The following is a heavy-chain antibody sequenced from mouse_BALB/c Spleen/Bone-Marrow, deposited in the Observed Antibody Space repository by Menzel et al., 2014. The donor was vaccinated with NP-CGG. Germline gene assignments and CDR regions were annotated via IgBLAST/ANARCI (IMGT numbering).Heavy chain of an antibody. CDR2: INSNGGST. J-gene: IGHJ3*01. V-gene: IGHV5-6-3*01. Sequence: EVQRVESGGGLVQPGGSLKLSCAASGFTFSSNGMSWVRQTPDKRLELVATINSNGGSTYYPDSVKGRFTISRDNAKNTLYMQMSSLKSEDTAMYYCAREDYDWFAYWGQGTLVTVSA. CDR1: GFTFSSNG. D-gene: IGHD2-4*01. CDR3: AREDYDWFAY.